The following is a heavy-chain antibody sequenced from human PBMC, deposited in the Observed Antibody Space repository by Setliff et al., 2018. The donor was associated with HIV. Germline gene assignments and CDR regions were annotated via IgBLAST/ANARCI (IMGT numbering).Heavy chain of an antibody. CDR1: GFTFSDYY. J-gene: IGHJ5*02. V-gene: IGHV1-3*03. CDR2: INAANGNT. CDR3: PPFYGDYGDWFDP. D-gene: IGHD4-17*01. Sequence: ASVKVSCKASGFTFSDYYLHWVRQAPGQRLEWMEWINAANGNTKYSQEFQGRVTITSYMELSSLRSEDMAVYYLPPFYGDYGDWFDPWGQGTLVTVSS.